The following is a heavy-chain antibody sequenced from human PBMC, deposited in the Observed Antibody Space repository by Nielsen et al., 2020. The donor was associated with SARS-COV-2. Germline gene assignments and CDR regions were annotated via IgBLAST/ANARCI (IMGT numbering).Heavy chain of an antibody. CDR3: ARVFNPDDSGGYFFGY. D-gene: IGHD3-22*01. CDR1: GGPFSSYS. V-gene: IGHV1-69*05. J-gene: IGHJ4*02. CDR2: VIPIFGSA. Sequence: SVKVSCKASGGPFSSYSISWVRQAPGQGLEWMGGVIPIFGSARLPQKFQGRVTITMDESTSTAYMELSSLRSEDTAVYYCARVFNPDDSGGYFFGYWGQGTLVTVSS.